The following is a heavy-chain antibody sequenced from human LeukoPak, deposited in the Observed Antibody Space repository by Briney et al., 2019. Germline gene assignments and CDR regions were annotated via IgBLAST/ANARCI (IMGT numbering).Heavy chain of an antibody. CDR3: ARDRYSSGWYPAYFDY. D-gene: IGHD6-19*01. CDR2: ISYDGSNK. J-gene: IGHJ4*02. CDR1: GFTFSSYG. Sequence: PGRSLRLSCAASGFTFSSYGMHWVRQAPGKGLEWVAVISYDGSNKYYADSVKGRFTISRDNSKNTLYLQMNSLRAEDTAVYYCARDRYSSGWYPAYFDYWGQGTLVTVSS. V-gene: IGHV3-30*03.